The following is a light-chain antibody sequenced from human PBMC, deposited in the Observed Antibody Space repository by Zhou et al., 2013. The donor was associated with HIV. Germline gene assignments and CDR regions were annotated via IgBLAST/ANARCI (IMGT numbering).Light chain of an antibody. Sequence: IQVTQSPSSLSASVGDRVTITCRASQGISSALAWYQQKPGKAPKLLIYDASSLQSGVPSRFSGSESGTDFTLSISSLQPEDFATYYCQQHQNYYTFGPGTKLEIK. CDR2: DAS. CDR1: QGISSA. V-gene: IGKV1-13*02. CDR3: QQHQNYYT. J-gene: IGKJ2*01.